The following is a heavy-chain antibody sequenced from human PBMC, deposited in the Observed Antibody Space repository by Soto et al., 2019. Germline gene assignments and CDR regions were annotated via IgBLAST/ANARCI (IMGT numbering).Heavy chain of an antibody. V-gene: IGHV3-33*01. CDR1: GFTFSSYG. CDR2: IWYDGSNK. CDR3: AREDVLLWFGELGPLDY. D-gene: IGHD3-10*01. J-gene: IGHJ4*02. Sequence: QVQLVESGGGVVQPGRSLRLSCAASGFTFSSYGMHWVRQAPGKGLEWVAVIWYDGSNKYYADSVKGRFTISRDNSKNTLYLQRNSLRAEDTAVYSCAREDVLLWFGELGPLDYWGQGTLVTVSS.